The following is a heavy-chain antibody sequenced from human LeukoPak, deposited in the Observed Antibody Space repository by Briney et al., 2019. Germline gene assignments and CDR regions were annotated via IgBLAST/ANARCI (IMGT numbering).Heavy chain of an antibody. V-gene: IGHV3-21*01. CDR2: ISSSSSYI. D-gene: IGHD1-26*01. CDR1: GFTFSSYS. J-gene: IGHJ6*03. CDR3: ARVVSGDSSPVGDYYYYYMDV. Sequence: GGSLRLSCAASGFTFSSYSMNWVRQAPGKGLEWVSSISSSSSYIYYADSVKGRFTISRDNAKNSLYLQMNSLRAEDTAVYYCARVVSGDSSPVGDYYYYYMDVWGKGTTVTVSS.